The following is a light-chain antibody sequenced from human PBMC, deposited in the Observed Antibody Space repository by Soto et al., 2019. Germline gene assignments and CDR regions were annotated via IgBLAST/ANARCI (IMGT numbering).Light chain of an antibody. J-gene: IGKJ5*01. CDR3: QQLNTLPFT. CDR2: DAS. Sequence: DIHMTQSPCTLPASVGDRVVITCLANESISTWVAWYQQKPGKAPKFLIYDASSLGSGVPSRFSGSGSGTEFTLTISGLLPEDFATYHCQQLNTLPFTFGQGTRLEIK. CDR1: ESISTW. V-gene: IGKV1-5*01.